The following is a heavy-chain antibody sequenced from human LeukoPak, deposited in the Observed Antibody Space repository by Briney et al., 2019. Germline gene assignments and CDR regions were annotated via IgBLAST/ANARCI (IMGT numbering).Heavy chain of an antibody. D-gene: IGHD3-22*01. J-gene: IGHJ3*02. Sequence: GGSLRLSCAASGFTFSGSDIHWVRQASGKGLEWVGHIRSKTNNYATADAASVKGRFTFSRDDSKNTAYIQMNSLKTEDTAVYYCTRHNYARSGYGALDSWGQGTMVTVSS. CDR2: IRSKTNNYAT. CDR3: TRHNYARSGYGALDS. CDR1: GFTFSGSD. V-gene: IGHV3-73*01.